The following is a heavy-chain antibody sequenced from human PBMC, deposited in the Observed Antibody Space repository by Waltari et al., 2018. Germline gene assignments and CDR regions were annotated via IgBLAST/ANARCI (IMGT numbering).Heavy chain of an antibody. CDR3: ARVVIVPAAILPNFDY. CDR2: IYHSGST. V-gene: IGHV4-38-2*01. Sequence: QVQLQESGPGLVKPSETLSLTCAVPGYSISSGYYWGWIRQPPGTGLEWIGSIYHSGSTYYNPSLKSRVTISVDTSKNQFSLKLSSVTAADTAVYYCARVVIVPAAILPNFDYWGQGTLVTVSS. D-gene: IGHD2-2*02. CDR1: GYSISSGYY. J-gene: IGHJ4*02.